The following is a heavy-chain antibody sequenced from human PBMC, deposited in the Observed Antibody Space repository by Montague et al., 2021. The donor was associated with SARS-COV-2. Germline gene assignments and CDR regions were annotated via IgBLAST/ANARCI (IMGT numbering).Heavy chain of an antibody. CDR3: ARHGYYETYDAFDI. J-gene: IGHJ3*02. CDR2: IYYTGST. Sequence: SETLSLTCVVSGDSISTDNWWTWVRLPPGKGLEWIGSIYYTGSTYYNPSLKSRVTISVDTSKNQFSLKLSSVTAADTAVYYCARHGYYETYDAFDIWGQGTMVTVSS. V-gene: IGHV4-39*01. D-gene: IGHD3-22*01. CDR1: GDSISTDNW.